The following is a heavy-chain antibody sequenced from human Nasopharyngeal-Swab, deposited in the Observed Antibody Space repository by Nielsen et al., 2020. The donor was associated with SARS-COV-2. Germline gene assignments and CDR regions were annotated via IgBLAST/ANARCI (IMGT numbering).Heavy chain of an antibody. Sequence: GESLKISCAASGFTFSSYSMNWVRQAPGKGLEWVSSISSSSSYIYYADSVKGRFTISRDNAKNSLYLQMNSLRAEDTAVYYCARDKGIQYCSSTSCYESMIDYYGMDVWGQGITVTVS. D-gene: IGHD2-2*01. CDR2: ISSSSSYI. CDR3: ARDKGIQYCSSTSCYESMIDYYGMDV. V-gene: IGHV3-21*01. CDR1: GFTFSSYS. J-gene: IGHJ6*02.